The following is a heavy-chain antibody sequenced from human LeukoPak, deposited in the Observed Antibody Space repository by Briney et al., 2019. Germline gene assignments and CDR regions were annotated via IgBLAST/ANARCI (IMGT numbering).Heavy chain of an antibody. Sequence: GGSLRLSCAASGFTFSSYAMSWVRQAPGKGLEWVSAISGSGGSTYYAGSVKGRFTICRDNSKNTLYLQMNSLRAEDTAVYYCAKASEYDFWSGYPTPALDYWGQGTLVTVSS. V-gene: IGHV3-23*01. CDR3: AKASEYDFWSGYPTPALDY. D-gene: IGHD3-3*01. CDR1: GFTFSSYA. CDR2: ISGSGGST. J-gene: IGHJ4*02.